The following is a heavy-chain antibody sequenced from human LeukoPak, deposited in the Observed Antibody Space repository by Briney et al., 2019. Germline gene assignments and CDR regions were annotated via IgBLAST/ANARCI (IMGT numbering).Heavy chain of an antibody. D-gene: IGHD5-24*01. CDR2: ISYDGSNK. CDR3: AKAHVRDGYNSGY. V-gene: IGHV3-30*18. J-gene: IGHJ4*02. Sequence: GRSLRLSCAASGFTFSSYGMHWVRQAPGKGLEWVAVISYDGSNKYYADSVKGRFTISRDNSKNTLYLQMNSLRAADTAVYYCAKAHVRDGYNSGYWGQGTLLTVSS. CDR1: GFTFSSYG.